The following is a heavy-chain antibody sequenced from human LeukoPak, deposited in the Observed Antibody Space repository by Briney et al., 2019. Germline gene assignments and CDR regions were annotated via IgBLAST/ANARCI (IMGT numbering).Heavy chain of an antibody. V-gene: IGHV1-69*13. D-gene: IGHD6-19*01. J-gene: IGHJ1*01. CDR3: ARAYKDRSLAGKKGFFQH. CDR1: GGTFSSYA. CDR2: IIPIFGTA. Sequence: GASVKVSCKASGGTFSSYAISWVRQAPGQGLEWMGGIIPIFGTANYAQKFQGRVTITADESTSTAYMELSSLRAEDTALYYCARAYKDRSLAGKKGFFQHWGQGTLVTVSS.